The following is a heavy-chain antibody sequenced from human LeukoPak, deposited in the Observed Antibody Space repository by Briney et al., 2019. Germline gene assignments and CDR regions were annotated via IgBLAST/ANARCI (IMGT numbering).Heavy chain of an antibody. V-gene: IGHV4-59*01. CDR3: ARDRRRELLHAFDI. J-gene: IGHJ3*02. D-gene: IGHD1-26*01. CDR2: IYYSGST. Sequence: SETLSLTCTVSGGSISSYYWSWIRQPPGKGLEWIGYIYYSGSTNYNPSLKSRVTISVDTSKHQFSLKLSSVTAADTAVYYCARDRRRELLHAFDIWGQGTMVTVSS. CDR1: GGSISSYY.